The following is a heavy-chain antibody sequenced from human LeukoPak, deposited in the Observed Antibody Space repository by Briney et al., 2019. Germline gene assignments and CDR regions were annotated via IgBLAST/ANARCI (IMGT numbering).Heavy chain of an antibody. CDR2: ISSSSSYI. CDR1: GFTFSSYA. J-gene: IGHJ3*02. V-gene: IGHV3-21*01. D-gene: IGHD5-24*01. Sequence: GGSLRLSCAASGFTFSSYAMSWVRQAPGKGLEWVSSISSSSSYIYYADSVKGRFTISRDNAKNSLYLQMNSLRAEDTAVYYCARADGYNHAFDIWGQGTMVTVSS. CDR3: ARADGYNHAFDI.